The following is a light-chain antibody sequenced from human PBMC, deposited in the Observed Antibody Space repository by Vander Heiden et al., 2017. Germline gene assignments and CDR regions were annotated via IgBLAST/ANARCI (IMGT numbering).Light chain of an antibody. J-gene: IGLJ3*02. V-gene: IGLV1-47*02. CDR2: SND. CDR1: SFNIGSND. Sequence: QSVLTPPPSPSGTPGQRFTITCSGFSFNIGSNDIYWYHQLPGTEPKRLIDSNDQRPSGVPDRFSGYKAGTYASPEISGLRSEDEADDYCAESDDSLNGDVFGGGTKMTVL. CDR3: AESDDSLNGDV.